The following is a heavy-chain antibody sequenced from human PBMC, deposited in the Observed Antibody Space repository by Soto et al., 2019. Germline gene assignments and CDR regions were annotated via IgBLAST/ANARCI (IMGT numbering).Heavy chain of an antibody. CDR1: GGSISSYY. Sequence: QVQLQESGPGLVKPSETLSLTCTVSGGSISSYYWYWIRQPPGKGLEWIGYIYYSGSTNYNPSLKSRVTRSVDTSKNQFSLKQSSVTAADTAVYYCARVGYCSGGSCLDYWGQGTLVTVSS. CDR2: IYYSGST. V-gene: IGHV4-59*01. J-gene: IGHJ4*02. D-gene: IGHD2-15*01. CDR3: ARVGYCSGGSCLDY.